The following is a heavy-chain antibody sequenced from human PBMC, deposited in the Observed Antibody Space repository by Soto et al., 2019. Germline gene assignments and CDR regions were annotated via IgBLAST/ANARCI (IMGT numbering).Heavy chain of an antibody. CDR2: IYYSGST. J-gene: IGHJ4*02. CDR3: ARMDGYSYRYYFDY. D-gene: IGHD5-18*01. CDR1: GGSVSSGSYY. V-gene: IGHV4-61*01. Sequence: QVQLQYSGPGLVKPSATLSLTCTVSGGSVSSGSYYWSWIRQPPGKGLEWIGNIYYSGSTNYNPSLKSRVTISVDTSKNQFSLKLSSVAAADKAVYYCARMDGYSYRYYFDYWGQGTLVTVSS.